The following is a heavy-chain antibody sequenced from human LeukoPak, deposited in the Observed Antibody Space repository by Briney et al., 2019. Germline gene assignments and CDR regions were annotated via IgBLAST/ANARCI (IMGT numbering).Heavy chain of an antibody. V-gene: IGHV3-30*02. CDR3: AKDRDDYGNDC. CDR2: ERSGGSK. Sequence: GGSLGLSCVASGFTFSNFGMHWIRQAPGKGLEWVAVERSGGSKHYADSVKGRFTISRDNSKNTLWLEMNNLRTDDTAVYYCAKDRDDYGNDCWGQGVLVTVST. J-gene: IGHJ4*02. D-gene: IGHD4-17*01. CDR1: GFTFSNFG.